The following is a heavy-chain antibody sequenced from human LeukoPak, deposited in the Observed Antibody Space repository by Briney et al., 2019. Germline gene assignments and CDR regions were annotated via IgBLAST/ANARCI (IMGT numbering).Heavy chain of an antibody. Sequence: GGPLRLSCAASGFTFSSYSMNWVRQAPGKGLEWVSSISSSSSYIYYADSVKGRFTISRDNAKNSLYLQMNSLRAEDTAVYYCARAGYSSGYDILTGYYGGLNFDYWGQGTLVTVSS. CDR1: GFTFSSYS. J-gene: IGHJ4*02. CDR2: ISSSSSYI. CDR3: ARAGYSSGYDILTGYYGGLNFDY. D-gene: IGHD3-9*01. V-gene: IGHV3-21*01.